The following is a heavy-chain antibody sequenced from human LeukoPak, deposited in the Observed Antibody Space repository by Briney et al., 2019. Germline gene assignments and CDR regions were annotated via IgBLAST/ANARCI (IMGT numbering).Heavy chain of an antibody. J-gene: IGHJ2*01. Sequence: GGSLRLSCAASGFTFSSYGMHWVRQAPGKGLEWVAVIWYDGSNKYYADSVKGRFTISRDNAKNSLYLQMTNLSAEDTAVYFCVRDLVRGVHPVFYFDLWGRGTLVTVSS. D-gene: IGHD3-10*01. CDR2: IWYDGSNK. V-gene: IGHV3-33*01. CDR3: VRDLVRGVHPVFYFDL. CDR1: GFTFSSYG.